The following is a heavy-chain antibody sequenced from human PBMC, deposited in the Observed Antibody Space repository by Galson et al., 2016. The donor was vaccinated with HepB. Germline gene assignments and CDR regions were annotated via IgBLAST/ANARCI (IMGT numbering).Heavy chain of an antibody. CDR3: ARSRAVAGTDYYYYVMDV. CDR2: IDWDGDE. V-gene: IGHV2-70*01. D-gene: IGHD6-19*01. CDR1: GFSLSASEMC. Sequence: PALVKPTQTLTVTCTFSGFSLSASEMCVSWIRQPPGKALEWLALIDWDGDEYYSTSLETRLTISKDTSKNQVVLTMTNMDPVDTATSYCARSRAVAGTDYYYYVMDVWGQGTPVTVSS. J-gene: IGHJ6*02.